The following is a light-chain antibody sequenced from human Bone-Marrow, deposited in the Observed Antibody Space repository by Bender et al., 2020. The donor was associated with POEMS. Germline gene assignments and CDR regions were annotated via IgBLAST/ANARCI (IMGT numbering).Light chain of an antibody. J-gene: IGLJ2*01. CDR2: NVS. V-gene: IGLV2-14*01. CDR3: SSYSSSSPVV. CDR1: SSDIGGYNY. Sequence: QSALPQPASVSGSPGQSITISCTGTSSDIGGYNYVSWYQQHPGKAPKLMIYNVSNRPSGVSNRFSGSKSANTASLTISGLQAEDEADYYCSSYSSSSPVVFGGGTKVTVL.